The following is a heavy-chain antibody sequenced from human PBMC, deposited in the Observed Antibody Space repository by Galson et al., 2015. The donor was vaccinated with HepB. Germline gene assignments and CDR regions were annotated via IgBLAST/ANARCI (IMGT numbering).Heavy chain of an antibody. J-gene: IGHJ3*02. CDR3: ARARGYSCYVFRRMAFDI. Sequence: SLRLSCAASGFTFSSYAMHWVRQAPGKGLEWVAVISYDGSNKYYADSLKGRFTISRDNSKNTLYLQMNSLRAEDTAVYYCARARGYSCYVFRRMAFDIWGQGTMVTVSS. V-gene: IGHV3-30*04. CDR1: GFTFSSYA. D-gene: IGHD5-12*01. CDR2: ISYDGSNK.